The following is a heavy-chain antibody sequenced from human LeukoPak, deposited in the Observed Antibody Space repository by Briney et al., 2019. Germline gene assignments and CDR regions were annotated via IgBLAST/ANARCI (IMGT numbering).Heavy chain of an antibody. Sequence: GRSLRLSCAASGFTFSSYWMSWVRQAPGNGLGWVSNIRQDGSEKYYVGSVKGRFTISRDNAKNSLYLQLNSLRAEDTAVYYCARSPYTSGWYGVGYWGQGTLVTVSS. D-gene: IGHD6-19*01. CDR1: GFTFSSYW. CDR3: ARSPYTSGWYGVGY. V-gene: IGHV3-7*01. CDR2: IRQDGSEK. J-gene: IGHJ4*02.